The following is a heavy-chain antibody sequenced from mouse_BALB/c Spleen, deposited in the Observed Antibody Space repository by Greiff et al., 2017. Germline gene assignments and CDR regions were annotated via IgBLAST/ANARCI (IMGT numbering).Heavy chain of an antibody. J-gene: IGHJ3*01. CDR3: ASGRRGGFDY. CDR1: GFTINDTY. D-gene: IGHD4-1*01. V-gene: IGHV14-3*02. CDR2: IDPANGNT. Sequence: VQLKESGAELVKPGASVKLSCTASGFTINDTYMHWVKQRPEQGLEWIGRIDPANGNTKYDPKFQGKATITADTSSNTAYLQLSSLTSEDTAVYYCASGRRGGFDYWGQGTLVTVSA.